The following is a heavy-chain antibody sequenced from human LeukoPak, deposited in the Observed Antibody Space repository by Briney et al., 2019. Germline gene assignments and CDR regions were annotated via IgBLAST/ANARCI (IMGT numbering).Heavy chain of an antibody. J-gene: IGHJ6*02. CDR1: RFTFSDYY. V-gene: IGHV3-11*03. D-gene: IGHD6-19*01. CDR2: IGTTDTQT. CDR3: AKAADQWPVSYGLDV. Sequence: GGSLRLSCVASRFTFSDYYMSWIRQAPGKGLEWISYIGTTDTQTYYADSVKGRFTFSRDNSKNTLYLQMNSLTAEDTAVYYCAKAADQWPVSYGLDVWGQGTTVTVSS.